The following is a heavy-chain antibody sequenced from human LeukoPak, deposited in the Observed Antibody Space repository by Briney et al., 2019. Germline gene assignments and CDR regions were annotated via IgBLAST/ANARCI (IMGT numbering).Heavy chain of an antibody. V-gene: IGHV3-21*01. J-gene: IGHJ5*02. CDR3: ARQNWFDP. CDR1: GFTFSSYS. Sequence: GGSLRLSCAASGFTFSSYSMKGGRQAPGKGVEWVSGISSSSSDIYYADSVKGRFTISRDNAKNSLYLQMNSLRAEDTAVYYCARQNWFDPWGQGPLVTVSS. CDR2: ISSSSSDI.